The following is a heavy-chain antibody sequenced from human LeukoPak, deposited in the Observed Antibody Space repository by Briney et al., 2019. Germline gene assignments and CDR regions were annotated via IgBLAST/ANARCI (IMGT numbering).Heavy chain of an antibody. CDR1: GGSISSYY. Sequence: SETLSLTCTVSGGSISSYYWSWIRQPPGKGLEWIGYIYYSGSTNYNPSLKSRVTISVDTSKNQFSLKLSSVTAADTAVYYCATSAPRGPPPTTYYYYYYYMDVWGKGTTVTISS. D-gene: IGHD1-1*01. CDR3: ATSAPRGPPPTTYYYYYYYMDV. CDR2: IYYSGST. V-gene: IGHV4-59*08. J-gene: IGHJ6*03.